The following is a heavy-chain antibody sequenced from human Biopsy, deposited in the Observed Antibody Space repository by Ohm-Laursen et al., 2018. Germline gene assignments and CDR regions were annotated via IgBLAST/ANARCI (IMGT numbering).Heavy chain of an antibody. Sequence: PSETLSLTCAVFGFSISSGHYWAWIRQPPGKGLEWIGTISHSGNTYYNPSLKTRVTMSLDTSKNQFSLRLSSVTAVDTVIYYCARIIVHSSGSSNYFDYWGQGTLVTVSS. V-gene: IGHV4-38-2*01. J-gene: IGHJ4*02. CDR3: ARIIVHSSGSSNYFDY. CDR2: ISHSGNT. CDR1: GFSISSGHY. D-gene: IGHD3-22*01.